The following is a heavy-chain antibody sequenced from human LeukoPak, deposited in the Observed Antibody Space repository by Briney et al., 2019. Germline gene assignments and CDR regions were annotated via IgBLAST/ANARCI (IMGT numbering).Heavy chain of an antibody. CDR3: ARRLRQNLFDP. CDR1: GVSIGSDY. V-gene: IGHV4-59*08. J-gene: IGHJ5*02. Sequence: SETLSLTCTVSGVSIGSDYWSWIRLPPGKGLEWIGYIYYSGSSNYNPSPKSRVTMSVDTSKNQFSLKLTSVTAADTAVYYCARRLRQNLFDPWGQGTLVTVSS. D-gene: IGHD4-17*01. CDR2: IYYSGSS.